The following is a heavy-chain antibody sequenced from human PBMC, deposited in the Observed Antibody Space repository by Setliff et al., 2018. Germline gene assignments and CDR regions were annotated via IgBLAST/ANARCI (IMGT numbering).Heavy chain of an antibody. V-gene: IGHV1-18*01. CDR2: ISAYSGNT. CDR1: GYTFSNYG. D-gene: IGHD2-2*01. CDR3: SRLVRYCTRTSCQRLSGDDY. Sequence: ASVKVSCKASGYTFSNYGITWVRQAPGQGLEWMGWISAYSGNTKYAQKLQGRIAMTTDTSTTTAYMELKSLRSDDTAIYYCSRLVRYCTRTSCQRLSGDDYWGQGALVTVSS. J-gene: IGHJ4*02.